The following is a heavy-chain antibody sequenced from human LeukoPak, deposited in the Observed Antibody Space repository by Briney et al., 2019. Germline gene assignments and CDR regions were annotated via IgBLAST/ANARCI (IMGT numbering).Heavy chain of an antibody. CDR3: AKDPAVAGTANYFDY. J-gene: IGHJ4*02. CDR2: ISCICCFT. D-gene: IGHD6-13*01. CDR1: GFTFSSYA. V-gene: IGHV3-23*01. Sequence: PGGSLRLSCAASGFTFSSYAMNWGRQAPGKGLEWGSVISCICCFTYYPHSVKPRFTISRDTSNNTLYLQMSTLRAEDTAVFYCAKDPAVAGTANYFDYWGQGTLVTVSS.